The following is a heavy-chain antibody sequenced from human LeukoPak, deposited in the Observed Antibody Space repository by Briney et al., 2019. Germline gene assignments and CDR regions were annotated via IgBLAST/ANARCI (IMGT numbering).Heavy chain of an antibody. CDR2: ISSSSSYT. CDR1: GFTFSDYY. J-gene: IGHJ6*04. V-gene: IGHV3-11*06. Sequence: GGSLRLSCAASGFTFSDYYMSWIRQAPGKGLEWVSYISSSSSYTNYADSVKGRFTISRDNAKNSLYLQMNSLRAEDTAVYYCARDSPGYGMDVWGKGTTVTVSS. CDR3: ARDSPGYGMDV.